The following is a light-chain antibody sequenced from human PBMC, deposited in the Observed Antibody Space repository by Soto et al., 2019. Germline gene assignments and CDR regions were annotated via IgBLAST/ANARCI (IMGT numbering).Light chain of an antibody. CDR3: QQSYSTPPAT. Sequence: DIQMTQSPSSLSASLGDRVTITCRASQNIDNYLNWYQQKPGKAPKLLIYATSTLQSGVPSRFSGSGSGTEFTLTITSLQAEDFATYYCQQSYSTPPATFGQGTRLEIK. J-gene: IGKJ5*01. V-gene: IGKV1-39*01. CDR1: QNIDNY. CDR2: ATS.